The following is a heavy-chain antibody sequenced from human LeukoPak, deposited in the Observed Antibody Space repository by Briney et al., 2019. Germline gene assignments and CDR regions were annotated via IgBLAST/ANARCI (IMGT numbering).Heavy chain of an antibody. Sequence: GGSLRLSCAASGFTFSSYEMNWVRQAPGKGLEWVSYISGSGSTKYYADSVKGRFTISRDNAKNSLYLQMNSLRAEDTAVYYCARDGGYSYGKKGCFEKWGQGTLVTVSS. J-gene: IGHJ4*02. CDR3: ARDGGYSYGKKGCFEK. V-gene: IGHV3-48*03. D-gene: IGHD5-18*01. CDR1: GFTFSSYE. CDR2: ISGSGSTK.